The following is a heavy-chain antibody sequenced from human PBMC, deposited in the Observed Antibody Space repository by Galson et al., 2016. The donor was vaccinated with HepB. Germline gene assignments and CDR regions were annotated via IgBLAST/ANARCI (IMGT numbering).Heavy chain of an antibody. J-gene: IGHJ4*02. CDR3: ARDPGGYGFIDS. Sequence: SLRLSCAASGFTFTEYHMTWIRQAPGKGLEWLSYLSPSTRYTNSADSVKVRFTIFRDNAKNSVYLQMNSLRAEDTAVYYCARDPGGYGFIDSWGQGTLVTVSS. V-gene: IGHV3-11*06. D-gene: IGHD5-12*01. CDR1: GFTFTEYH. CDR2: LSPSTRYT.